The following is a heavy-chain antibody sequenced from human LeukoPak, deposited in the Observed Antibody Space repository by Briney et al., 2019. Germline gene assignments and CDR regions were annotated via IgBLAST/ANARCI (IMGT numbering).Heavy chain of an antibody. CDR2: IRYDGSNK. CDR1: GFTFSSYG. Sequence: GGSLRLSFAASGFTFSSYGMHWVRQAPGKGLEWVAFIRYDGSNKYYADSVKGRFTISRDNAKNSLYLQMNSLRAEDTAVYYCARDWRGSYLYYFDYWGQGTLVTVSS. D-gene: IGHD1-26*01. V-gene: IGHV3-30*02. CDR3: ARDWRGSYLYYFDY. J-gene: IGHJ4*02.